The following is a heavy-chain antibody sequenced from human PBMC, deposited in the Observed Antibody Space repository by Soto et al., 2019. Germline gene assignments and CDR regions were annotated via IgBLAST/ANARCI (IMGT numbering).Heavy chain of an antibody. V-gene: IGHV1-69*02. CDR3: ARSSGYDGGVDY. J-gene: IGHJ4*02. CDR2: IIPILGIA. D-gene: IGHD5-12*01. Sequence: SVKVSCKASGGTFSSYTISWVRQAPGQGLEWMGRIIPILGIANYAQKFQGRVTITADKSTSTAYMELSSLRSEDTAVYYCARSSGYDGGVDYWGQGTLVTVSS. CDR1: GGTFSSYT.